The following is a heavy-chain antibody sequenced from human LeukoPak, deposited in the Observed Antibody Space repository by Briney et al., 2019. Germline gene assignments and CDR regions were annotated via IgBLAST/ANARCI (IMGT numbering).Heavy chain of an antibody. CDR1: GFTFSSYG. CDR2: IWYDVSNK. D-gene: IGHD6-6*01. J-gene: IGHJ4*02. V-gene: IGHV3-33*01. Sequence: PGGSLRLSCAASGFTFSSYGMHWGCQAPGKGLGWGAVIWYDVSNKYYADSVKGRFTISRDNSKNTLYLQMNSLRAEDTAVYYCARACRMSSSSSDYWGQGTLVTVSS. CDR3: ARACRMSSSSSDY.